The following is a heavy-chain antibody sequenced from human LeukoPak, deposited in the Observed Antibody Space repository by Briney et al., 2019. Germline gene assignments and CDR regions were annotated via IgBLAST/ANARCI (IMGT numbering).Heavy chain of an antibody. CDR2: ITGSGGST. D-gene: IGHD5/OR15-5a*01. Sequence: GGSLRLSCAASGFTFSNYGLSWVRQAPGKGLEWVSGITGSGGSTYYADSVKGRFTISRDDSKKTLYLQMNSLQTEDTGVYHCTTEFFGSVYNNWGQGTLVTVSS. CDR3: TTEFFGSVYNN. CDR1: GFTFSNYG. J-gene: IGHJ4*02. V-gene: IGHV3-23*01.